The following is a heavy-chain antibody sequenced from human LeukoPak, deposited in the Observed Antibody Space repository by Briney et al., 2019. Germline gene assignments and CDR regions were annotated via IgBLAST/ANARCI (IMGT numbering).Heavy chain of an antibody. CDR1: GFTFSSYA. Sequence: GGSLRLSCAASGFTFSSYAMSWVRQAPGKGLEWVSAISGSGGSTYYADSVKGRFTISRDNSKNTLYLQMNSLRAEDTAVYYCAKAGGIAVAGTYYYGMDVWGQGTTITVSS. CDR2: ISGSGGST. D-gene: IGHD6-19*01. J-gene: IGHJ6*02. CDR3: AKAGGIAVAGTYYYGMDV. V-gene: IGHV3-23*01.